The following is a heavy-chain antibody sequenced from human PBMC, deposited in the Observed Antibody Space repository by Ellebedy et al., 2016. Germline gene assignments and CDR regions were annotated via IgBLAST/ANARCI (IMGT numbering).Heavy chain of an antibody. CDR3: ARSYSGYGTYYGMDV. CDR1: GGSISSGGYY. D-gene: IGHD5-12*01. Sequence: LRLSCTVSGGSISSGGYYWSWIRQHPGKGLEWIGYIYYSGSTYYNPSLKSRVTISVDTSKNQFSLKLSSVTAADTAVYYCARSYSGYGTYYGMDVWGQGTTVTVSS. J-gene: IGHJ6*02. V-gene: IGHV4-31*03. CDR2: IYYSGST.